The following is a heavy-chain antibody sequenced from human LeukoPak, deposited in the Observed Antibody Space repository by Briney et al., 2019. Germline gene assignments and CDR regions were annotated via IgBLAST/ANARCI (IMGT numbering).Heavy chain of an antibody. CDR3: ARDRRIAAVGVGVAHPFGY. Sequence: GRSLRPSCAASGFTFTGYWLHWVRHAPGEGLEWVSRINSDGSSTSYADSVKGRFTSSRDNANNTLYLQMNRLRAEDTGVCCCARDRRIAAVGVGVAHPFGYWGQGTLVTVSS. V-gene: IGHV3-74*01. J-gene: IGHJ4*02. CDR1: GFTFTGYW. CDR2: INSDGSST. D-gene: IGHD6-13*01.